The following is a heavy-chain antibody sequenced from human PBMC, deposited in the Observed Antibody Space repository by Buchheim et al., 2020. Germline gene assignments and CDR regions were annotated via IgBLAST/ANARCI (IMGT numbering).Heavy chain of an antibody. CDR2: ISYDGSNK. J-gene: IGHJ6*02. D-gene: IGHD3-3*01. CDR1: GFTFSSYA. CDR3: ARDGVLAFNFWSGYYNYYYYYGMDV. V-gene: IGHV3-30*04. Sequence: QVQLVESGGGVVQPGRSLRLSCAASGFTFSSYAMHWVRQAPGKGLEWVAVISYDGSNKYYADSVKGRFTISRDNSKNTLYLQMNSLRAEDTAVYYCARDGVLAFNFWSGYYNYYYYYGMDVWGQGTT.